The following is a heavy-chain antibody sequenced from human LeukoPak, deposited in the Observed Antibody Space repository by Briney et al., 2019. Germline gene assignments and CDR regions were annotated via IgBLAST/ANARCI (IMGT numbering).Heavy chain of an antibody. D-gene: IGHD6-13*01. CDR3: ARGRFAATGKYYFDY. J-gene: IGHJ4*02. CDR1: GFIFGSYW. Sequence: RGSLRLSCAASGFIFGSYWMSWVRQAPGEGLEWVASIKTDGTDKFYVNSVEGRFTISRDNAKNSLYLQMNSLRADDTAVYFCARGRFAATGKYYFDYWGQGTLVTVSS. CDR2: IKTDGTDK. V-gene: IGHV3-7*01.